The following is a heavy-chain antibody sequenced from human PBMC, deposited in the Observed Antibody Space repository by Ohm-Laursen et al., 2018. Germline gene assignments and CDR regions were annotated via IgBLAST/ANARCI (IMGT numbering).Heavy chain of an antibody. D-gene: IGHD3-16*01. CDR3: TRGKGGY. Sequence: SLRLSCAASGFTFSNFGMDWVRQAPGKGLEWISYISDTTYTIYYADSVKGRFTIFRDNVKNSLYLQMNSLRAEDTAVYYCTRGKGGYWGQGTLVTVSS. CDR1: GFTFSNFG. V-gene: IGHV3-48*01. CDR2: ISDTTYTI. J-gene: IGHJ4*02.